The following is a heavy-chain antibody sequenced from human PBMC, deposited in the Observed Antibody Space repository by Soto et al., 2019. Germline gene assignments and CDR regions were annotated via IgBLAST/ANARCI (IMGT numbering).Heavy chain of an antibody. Sequence: QVQLQESGPGLVKPSQTLSLTCTVSGGSISSGGYYWSWIRQHPGKGLEWIGYIYYSGSTYYNPSLKSRVTISVDTSKNQFSLKLSSVTAADTAVYYCAKYYDSSGYKYRAGDYFDYWGQGTLVTVSS. D-gene: IGHD3-22*01. CDR1: GGSISSGGYY. CDR2: IYYSGST. V-gene: IGHV4-31*03. CDR3: AKYYDSSGYKYRAGDYFDY. J-gene: IGHJ4*02.